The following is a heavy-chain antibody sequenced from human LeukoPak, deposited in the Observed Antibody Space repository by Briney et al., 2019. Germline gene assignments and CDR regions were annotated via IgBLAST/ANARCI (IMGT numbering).Heavy chain of an antibody. CDR1: GFTFSNAW. V-gene: IGHV3-15*01. J-gene: IGHJ3*02. D-gene: IGHD2-2*01. CDR3: TTHPLLGYCSSTSCHLSDAFDI. CDR2: IKSKTDGGTT. Sequence: PGGSLRLSCAASGFTFSNAWMSWVRQAPGKGLEWVGRIKSKTDGGTTDYAAPVKGRFTISRDDSKNTLYLQMNSLKTEDTAVYYCTTHPLLGYCSSTSCHLSDAFDIWAKGQWSPSLQ.